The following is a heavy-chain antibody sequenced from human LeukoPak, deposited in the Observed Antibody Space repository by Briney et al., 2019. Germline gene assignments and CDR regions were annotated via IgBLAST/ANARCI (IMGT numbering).Heavy chain of an antibody. CDR3: ATHTYYDILTGYSFDY. CDR1: GFTFSSYA. J-gene: IGHJ4*02. Sequence: GGSLRLSCAASGFTFSSYAMSWVRQAPGKGLEWVSAISGSGGSTYYADSVNSRFTISRDNSKDTLYLQMNSLRAEDTAVYYCATHTYYDILTGYSFDYWGQGTLVTVSS. D-gene: IGHD3-9*01. V-gene: IGHV3-23*01. CDR2: ISGSGGST.